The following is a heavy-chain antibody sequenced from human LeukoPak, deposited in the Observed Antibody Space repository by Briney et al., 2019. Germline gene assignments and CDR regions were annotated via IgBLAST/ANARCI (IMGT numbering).Heavy chain of an antibody. V-gene: IGHV1-3*01. Sequence: ASVKVSCKASGGTFSSYAISWVRQAPGQRLEWMGWINAGNGNTKYSQKFQGRVTITRDTSASTAYMELSSLRSEDTAVYYCARDPAGHCTNGVCGYFDYWGQGTLVTVSS. CDR1: GGTFSSYA. J-gene: IGHJ4*02. D-gene: IGHD2-8*01. CDR3: ARDPAGHCTNGVCGYFDY. CDR2: INAGNGNT.